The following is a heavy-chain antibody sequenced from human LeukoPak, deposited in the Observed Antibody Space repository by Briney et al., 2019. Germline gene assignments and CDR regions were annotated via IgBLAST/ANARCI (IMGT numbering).Heavy chain of an antibody. CDR3: ATTLTHIVGATRDY. CDR1: GGTFSSYA. Sequence: GASVKVSCKASGGTFSSYAISWVRQAPGQGLEWMGGIIPIFGTANYAQKFQGRVTITADKSTSTAYMELSSLRSEDTAVYYCATTLTHIVGATRDYWGQGTLVTVSS. CDR2: IIPIFGTA. V-gene: IGHV1-69*06. J-gene: IGHJ4*02. D-gene: IGHD1-26*01.